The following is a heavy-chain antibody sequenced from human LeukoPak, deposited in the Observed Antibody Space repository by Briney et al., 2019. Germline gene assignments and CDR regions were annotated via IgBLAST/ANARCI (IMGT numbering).Heavy chain of an antibody. CDR1: GGSISSGGYY. V-gene: IGHV4-31*03. CDR3: ARGEVVTAIRPYDY. J-gene: IGHJ4*02. D-gene: IGHD2-21*02. Sequence: PSETLSLTCTVSGGSISSGGYYWSWIRQHPGKGLEWTGYIYYSGSTYYNPSLKSRVTISVDTSKNQFSLKLSSVTAADTAVYYCARGEVVTAIRPYDYWGQGTLVTVSS. CDR2: IYYSGST.